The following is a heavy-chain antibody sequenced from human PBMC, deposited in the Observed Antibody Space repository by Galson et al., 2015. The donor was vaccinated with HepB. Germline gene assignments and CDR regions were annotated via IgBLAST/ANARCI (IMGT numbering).Heavy chain of an antibody. CDR3: ARVWEDIVVVPADYYYYMDV. D-gene: IGHD2-2*01. V-gene: IGHV1-18*01. CDR1: GYTFTSYG. Sequence: SVKVSCKASGYTFTSYGISWVRQAPGQGLEWMGWISAYNGNTNYAQKLQGRVTMTTDTSTSTAYMELRSLRSDDTAVYYCARVWEDIVVVPADYYYYMDVWGKGTTVTVSS. J-gene: IGHJ6*03. CDR2: ISAYNGNT.